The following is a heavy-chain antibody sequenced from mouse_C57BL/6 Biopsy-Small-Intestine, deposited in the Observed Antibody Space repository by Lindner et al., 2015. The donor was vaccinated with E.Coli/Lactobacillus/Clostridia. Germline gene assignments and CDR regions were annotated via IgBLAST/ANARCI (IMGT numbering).Heavy chain of an antibody. J-gene: IGHJ3*01. Sequence: VQLQESGAELVKPGASVKMSCKASGYTFTSYWITWVKQRPGQGLEWIGDFYPGSGNTNYSEKFKNKATLTVDTSSSTAYMQVSSLTSEDSAVYYCARRDYKNSWFAYWGQGTLVTVSA. CDR1: GYTFTSYW. V-gene: IGHV1-55*01. CDR2: FYPGSGNT. CDR3: ARRDYKNSWFAY. D-gene: IGHD2-12*01.